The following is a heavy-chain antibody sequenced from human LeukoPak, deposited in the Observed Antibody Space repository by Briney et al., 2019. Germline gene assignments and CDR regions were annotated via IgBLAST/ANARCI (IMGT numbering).Heavy chain of an antibody. CDR3: LPELGAKNYFDY. Sequence: GGPLRLSCAASGFTFSGHAMHWVRQAPGKGLELLAYISHDGSYQYHVDSVKGRFTVSRDNSKNTLYLQMNSLSAEDSAVYYCLPELGAKNYFDYWGQGTLVTVSS. J-gene: IGHJ4*02. CDR2: ISHDGSYQ. D-gene: IGHD1-14*01. V-gene: IGHV3-30*03. CDR1: GFTFSGHA.